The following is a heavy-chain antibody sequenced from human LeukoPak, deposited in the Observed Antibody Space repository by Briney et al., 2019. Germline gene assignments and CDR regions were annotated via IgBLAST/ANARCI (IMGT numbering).Heavy chain of an antibody. CDR3: ARDLQVAATSYLY. CDR1: GFTFSSYS. J-gene: IGHJ4*02. Sequence: GGSLRLSCAASGFTFSSYSMNWVRQAPGKGLEWVSSISSSSSYIYYADSEKGRFTISRDNAKNSLYLQMNSLRAEDTAVYYCARDLQVAATSYLYWGQGTLVTVSS. D-gene: IGHD2-15*01. CDR2: ISSSSSYI. V-gene: IGHV3-21*01.